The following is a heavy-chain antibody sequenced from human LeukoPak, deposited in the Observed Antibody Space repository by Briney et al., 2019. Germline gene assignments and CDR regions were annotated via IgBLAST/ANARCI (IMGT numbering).Heavy chain of an antibody. V-gene: IGHV1-69*13. CDR1: GGTFSSYA. J-gene: IGHJ3*02. Sequence: ASVKVSCKASGGTFSSYAISWVRQAPGQGLEWMGGIIPIFGTANYAQKFQGRVTITADESTSTAYMELSSLRSEDTAVYYCARQYDGSPLQAFDIWGQGTMVTVSS. CDR3: ARQYDGSPLQAFDI. CDR2: IIPIFGTA. D-gene: IGHD3-22*01.